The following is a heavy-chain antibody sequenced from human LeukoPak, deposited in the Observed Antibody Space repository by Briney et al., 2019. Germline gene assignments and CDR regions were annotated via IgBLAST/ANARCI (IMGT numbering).Heavy chain of an antibody. Sequence: SETLSLTCTVSGGSISSSSYYWGWIRQPPGKGLEWFGSIYYSGSTYYNPSLKSRVTMSVDTSKNQFSLKLSSVTAADTAVYYCARHSPGYYYYGMDVWGQGTTVTVSS. CDR1: GGSISSSSYY. CDR3: ARHSPGYYYYGMDV. CDR2: IYYSGST. J-gene: IGHJ6*02. V-gene: IGHV4-39*01.